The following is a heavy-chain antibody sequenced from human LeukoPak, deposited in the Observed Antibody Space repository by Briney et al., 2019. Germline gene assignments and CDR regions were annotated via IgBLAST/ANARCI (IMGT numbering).Heavy chain of an antibody. CDR1: GASISNSY. J-gene: IGHJ4*03. V-gene: IGHV4-4*07. CDR2: IYSSGGT. CDR3: AKVFYGGYGARIDY. Sequence: SETLSLTCTVSGASISNSYWSWIRQPAGEGLEWIGRIYSSGGTNYSPSLKSRVTMSVDTSRNQFSLKMISMNAADTAVYYCAKVFYGGYGARIDYWGHGILVTVSS. D-gene: IGHD4/OR15-4a*01.